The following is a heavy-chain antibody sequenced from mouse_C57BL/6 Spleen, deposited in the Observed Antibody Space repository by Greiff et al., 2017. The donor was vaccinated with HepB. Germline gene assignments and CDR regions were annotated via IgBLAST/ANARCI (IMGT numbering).Heavy chain of an antibody. CDR2: INPNNGGT. CDR3: ARGMKGGPMDY. CDR1: GYTFTDYY. J-gene: IGHJ4*01. V-gene: IGHV1-26*01. Sequence: EVQLQQSGPELVKPGASVKISCKASGYTFTDYYMNWVKQSHGKSLEWIGDINPNNGGTSYNQKFKGKATLTVDKSSSTAYMELRSLTSEDSAVYYCARGMKGGPMDYWGQGTSVTVSS. D-gene: IGHD3-3*01.